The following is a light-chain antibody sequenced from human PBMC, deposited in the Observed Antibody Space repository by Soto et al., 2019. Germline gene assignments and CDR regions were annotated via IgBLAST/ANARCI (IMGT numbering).Light chain of an antibody. J-gene: IGLJ2*01. Sequence: QSALTQPASVSGSPGQSITISCTGTSSDVGGYNYVSWYQQHPGEAPKLMIYEVTNRPSGVSNRFSGSKSGNTASLTISGLQTDDEADYYCSSYTSINTLVFGGGTKLTVL. CDR1: SSDVGGYNY. CDR2: EVT. CDR3: SSYTSINTLV. V-gene: IGLV2-14*01.